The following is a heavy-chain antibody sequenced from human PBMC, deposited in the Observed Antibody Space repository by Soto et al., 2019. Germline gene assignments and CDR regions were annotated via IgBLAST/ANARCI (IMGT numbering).Heavy chain of an antibody. CDR2: MYNTGST. Sequence: PLETLSLTCTVSGGSISGYYWSWIRQPPGKGLEWIGYMYNTGSTVYNPSFKSRVTISVDTSKNQFSLKLNSVTAADTAVYYCARDLWGYCGTDCYPLDVWGQGTTVTVS. CDR1: GGSISGYY. CDR3: ARDLWGYCGTDCYPLDV. J-gene: IGHJ6*02. D-gene: IGHD2-21*02. V-gene: IGHV4-59*01.